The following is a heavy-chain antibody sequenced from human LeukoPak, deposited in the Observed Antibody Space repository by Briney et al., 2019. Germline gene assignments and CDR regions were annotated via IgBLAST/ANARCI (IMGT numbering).Heavy chain of an antibody. CDR3: VKDFGGSAAAPDY. CDR1: GFTFDDYA. Sequence: GGSLRLSCAASGFTFDDYAMHWVRQAPGKGLEWVSGISWNSGSIGYADSVKGRFTISRDNAKNSLYLQMNSLRVEDAALYYCVKDFGGSAAAPDYWGQGTPVTVSS. CDR2: ISWNSGSI. J-gene: IGHJ4*02. V-gene: IGHV3-9*01. D-gene: IGHD3-10*01.